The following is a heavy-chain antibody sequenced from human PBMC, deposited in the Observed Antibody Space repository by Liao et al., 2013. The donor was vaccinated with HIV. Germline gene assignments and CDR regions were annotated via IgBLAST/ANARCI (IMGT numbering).Heavy chain of an antibody. Sequence: QVRLQESGPGLVKPSETLSLTCTVSGGSVSTYYWSWIRQTTGKGLEWIGRIHTTGTTNYNSSLKSRVTMSVDTSKNQFSLKLSSVTAADTAVYYCARDSYSSGPYYYYYYMDVWGKGTTVTVSS. CDR1: GGSVSTYY. D-gene: IGHD6-19*01. V-gene: IGHV4-4*07. CDR3: ARDSYSSGPYYYYYYMDV. CDR2: IHTTGTT. J-gene: IGHJ6*03.